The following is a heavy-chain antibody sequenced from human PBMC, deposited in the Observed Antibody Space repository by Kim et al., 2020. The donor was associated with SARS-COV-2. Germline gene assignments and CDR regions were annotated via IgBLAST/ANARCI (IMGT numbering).Heavy chain of an antibody. Sequence: GGSLRLSCAASGFTFSNYAMSWVRQAPGKGLEWVSAISSSGGSYTYYADSVKGRFTISRDNSKTTLYLQMNDLRAEDTAVYYCAKIGSVVRDSDYWGQGT. CDR2: ISSSGGSYT. V-gene: IGHV3-23*01. CDR1: GFTFSNYA. D-gene: IGHD1-26*01. J-gene: IGHJ4*02. CDR3: AKIGSVVRDSDY.